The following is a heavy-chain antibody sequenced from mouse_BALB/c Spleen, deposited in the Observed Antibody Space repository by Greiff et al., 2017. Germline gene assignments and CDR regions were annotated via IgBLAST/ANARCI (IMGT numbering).Heavy chain of an antibody. J-gene: IGHJ3*01. Sequence: EVKLMESGPELVKPGASVKMSCKASGYTFTSYVMHWVKQKPGQGLEWIGYINPYNDGTKYNEKFKGKATLTSDKSSSTAYMELSSLTSEDSAVYYCARGGIYGYDEAWFAYWGQGTLVTVSA. V-gene: IGHV1-14*01. CDR1: GYTFTSYV. CDR3: ARGGIYGYDEAWFAY. CDR2: INPYNDGT. D-gene: IGHD2-2*01.